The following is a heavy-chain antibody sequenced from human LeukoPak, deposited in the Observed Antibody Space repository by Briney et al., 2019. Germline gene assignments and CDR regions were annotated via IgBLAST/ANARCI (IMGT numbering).Heavy chain of an antibody. CDR2: IKQDGSEK. CDR1: GFTFSSYW. J-gene: IGHJ4*02. Sequence: GGSLRLSCAASGFTFSSYWMSWVRQAPGKGLEWVANIKQDGSEKYYVDSVKGRFTISRDNAKNSLYLQMNSLRAEDTAVYYCARSLRVCRPMDSSGYYPTLGYWGQGTLVTVSS. D-gene: IGHD3-22*01. CDR3: ARSLRVCRPMDSSGYYPTLGY. V-gene: IGHV3-7*01.